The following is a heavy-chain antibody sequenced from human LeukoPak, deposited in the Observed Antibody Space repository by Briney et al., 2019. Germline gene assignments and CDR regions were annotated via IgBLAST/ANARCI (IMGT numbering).Heavy chain of an antibody. Sequence: PGGSLRLSCAASGFTFSSYAMSWVRQAPGKGLEWVSAISGSGGSTYYADSVKGRFTISRDNSKNTLYLQMNSLRAEDTAVYYCAKDDHCSSTSCYPYYFDYWGQGTLVTVSS. V-gene: IGHV3-23*01. CDR1: GFTFSSYA. J-gene: IGHJ4*02. CDR3: AKDDHCSSTSCYPYYFDY. D-gene: IGHD2-2*01. CDR2: ISGSGGST.